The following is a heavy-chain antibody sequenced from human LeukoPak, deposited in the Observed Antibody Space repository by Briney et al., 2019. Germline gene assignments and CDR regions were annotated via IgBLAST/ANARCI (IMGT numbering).Heavy chain of an antibody. CDR3: VSSWGSRGFDY. CDR2: IIPIFGTA. CDR1: GGTFSSYA. V-gene: IGHV1-69*13. J-gene: IGHJ4*02. Sequence: SVKVSCKASGGTFSSYAISWVRQAPGQGLGWMGGIIPIFGTANYAQKFQGRVTITADESTSTAYMELSSLRSEDTAVYYCVSSWGSRGFDYWGQGTLVTVSS. D-gene: IGHD6-13*01.